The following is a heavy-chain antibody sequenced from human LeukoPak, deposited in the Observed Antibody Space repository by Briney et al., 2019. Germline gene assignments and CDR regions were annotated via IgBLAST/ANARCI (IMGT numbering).Heavy chain of an antibody. Sequence: GASVKVSCKASGYTFTGYYMHWVRQAPGQGLEWMGWINPKNGGTNYARKFQGRVTMTRDTSINTAYMELSRLISDDTAVYYCARAAGWLQLSWGQGTLVTVSS. J-gene: IGHJ4*02. V-gene: IGHV1-2*02. D-gene: IGHD5-24*01. CDR3: ARAAGWLQLS. CDR2: INPKNGGT. CDR1: GYTFTGYY.